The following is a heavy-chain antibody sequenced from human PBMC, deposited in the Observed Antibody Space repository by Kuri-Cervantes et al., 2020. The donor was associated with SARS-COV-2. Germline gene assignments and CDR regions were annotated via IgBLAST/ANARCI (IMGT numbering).Heavy chain of an antibody. D-gene: IGHD3-22*01. CDR1: GFSLSTSGVG. J-gene: IGHJ4*02. CDR3: AHRGYYDSSGSLDY. CDR2: IYWDDDK. V-gene: IGHV2-5*02. Sequence: SGPTLVKPTQTPTLTCTFSGFSLSTSGVGVGWIRQPPGKALEWLALIYWDDDKRYSPSLKSRLTITKDTSKNQVVLTMTNMDPVDTATYYCAHRGYYDSSGSLDYWGQGTLVTVSS.